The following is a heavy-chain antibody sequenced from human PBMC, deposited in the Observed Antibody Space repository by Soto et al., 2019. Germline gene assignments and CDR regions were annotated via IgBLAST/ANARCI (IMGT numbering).Heavy chain of an antibody. D-gene: IGHD4-17*01. V-gene: IGHV3-21*01. CDR3: AGQYGDPYYYYYGMDV. CDR1: GFTFSSYS. J-gene: IGHJ6*02. CDR2: ISSSSSYI. Sequence: EVQLVESGGGLVKPGGSLRLSCAASGFTFSSYSMNWVRQAPGKGLEWVSSISSSSSYIYYADSVKGRFTISRDNAKNSPYLQMNSLRAEDTAVYYCAGQYGDPYYYYYGMDVWGQGTTVTVSS.